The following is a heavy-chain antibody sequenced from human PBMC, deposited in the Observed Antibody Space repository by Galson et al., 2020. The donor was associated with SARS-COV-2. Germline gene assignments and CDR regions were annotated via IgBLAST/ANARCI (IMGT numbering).Heavy chain of an antibody. J-gene: IGHJ3*02. CDR1: GFTFSSYG. CDR3: ARSEHSSGWDDAFDI. CDR2: IWYDGSNK. Sequence: GESLKLSCAASGFTFSSYGMHWVRQAPGKGLEWVAVIWYDGSNKYYADSVKGRFTISRDNSKNTLYLQMNSLRAEDTAVYYCARSEHSSGWDDAFDIWGQGTMVTVSS. D-gene: IGHD6-19*01. V-gene: IGHV3-33*01.